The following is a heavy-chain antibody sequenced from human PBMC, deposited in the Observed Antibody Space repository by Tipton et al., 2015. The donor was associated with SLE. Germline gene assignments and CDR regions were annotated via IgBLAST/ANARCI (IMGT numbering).Heavy chain of an antibody. D-gene: IGHD1-26*01. V-gene: IGHV4-61*09. Sequence: TLSLTCTVSGGPMSSDTYYWSWIRQPAGKGLECIGHVSSRGSPTYHPSLKSRIPISVDTSKNQFSLRLTSVTAADTAVYYCATGRGADGYYTYGLDVWGQGTMVTVSS. J-gene: IGHJ6*02. CDR3: ATGRGADGYYTYGLDV. CDR2: VSSRGSP. CDR1: GGPMSSDTYY.